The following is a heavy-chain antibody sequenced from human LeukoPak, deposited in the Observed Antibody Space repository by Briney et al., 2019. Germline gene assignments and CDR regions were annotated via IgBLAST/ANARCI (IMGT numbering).Heavy chain of an antibody. D-gene: IGHD3-22*01. Sequence: SETLSLTCTVSGGSISSYYWSWIRQSPGKGLEWIGYIYYSGSTNYNPSLKSRVTISVDTSKNQFSLKLSSVTAADTAVYYCARHSPYYDSSEYDYWGQGTLVTVSS. CDR2: IYYSGST. J-gene: IGHJ4*02. V-gene: IGHV4-59*08. CDR1: GGSISSYY. CDR3: ARHSPYYDSSEYDY.